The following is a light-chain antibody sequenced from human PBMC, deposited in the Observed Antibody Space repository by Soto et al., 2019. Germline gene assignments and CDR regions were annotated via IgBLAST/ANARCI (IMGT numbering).Light chain of an antibody. CDR3: QSYDSSLSGWEV. V-gene: IGLV1-40*01. CDR2: ANS. Sequence: QSVLTQPPSVSGAPGQRVTISCSGSSSNIGAGYDVHWYQQLPGTAPKLLIYANSNRPSGVPDRFSGSKSGTSASLAITGLQAEDEDDYYCQSYDSSLSGWEVFGGGTQLTVL. J-gene: IGLJ2*01. CDR1: SSNIGAGYD.